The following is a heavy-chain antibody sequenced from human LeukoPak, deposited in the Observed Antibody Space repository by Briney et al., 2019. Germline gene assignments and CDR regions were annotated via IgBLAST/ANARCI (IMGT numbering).Heavy chain of an antibody. CDR1: GFTFSSYA. D-gene: IGHD3-10*01. V-gene: IGHV3-23*01. J-gene: IGHJ4*02. Sequence: TGGSLRLSCAASGFTFSSYAMSWVRQAPGKGLEWVSTTDSGGTTYYADSVKGRFTISRDNSKNTLYLQMNSLRAEDTAVYYCAKDSPRYYGSGSYYMNWGQGTLVTVSS. CDR3: AKDSPRYYGSGSYYMN. CDR2: TDSGGTT.